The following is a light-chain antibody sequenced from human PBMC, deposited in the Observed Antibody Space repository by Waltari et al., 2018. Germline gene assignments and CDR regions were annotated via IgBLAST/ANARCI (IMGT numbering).Light chain of an antibody. CDR2: KAS. J-gene: IGKJ4*01. V-gene: IGKV1-5*03. Sequence: DIQMTQSPSTLSASVGDRVNITCRASQSISNWVAWYQQKPEKAPKLLIYKASTLESGVPSRFSGSGSGTEFTLTISSLQPDDFATYYCQQYNSYSLLTFGGGTKVEIK. CDR3: QQYNSYSLLT. CDR1: QSISNW.